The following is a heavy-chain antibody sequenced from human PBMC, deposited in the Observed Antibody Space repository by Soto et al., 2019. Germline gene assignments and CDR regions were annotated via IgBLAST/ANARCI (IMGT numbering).Heavy chain of an antibody. Sequence: EVQLLESGGGLVQPGGSLRLSCAASGFTFSSYAMSWVRQAPGKGLEWVSAISGSGGSTYYADSVKGRFTISRDNSKNPLYLQMNSLRAEDTAVYYCASVRGVVTVLWYFDLWGRGTLVTVSS. D-gene: IGHD2-15*01. CDR3: ASVRGVVTVLWYFDL. CDR1: GFTFSSYA. J-gene: IGHJ2*01. CDR2: ISGSGGST. V-gene: IGHV3-23*01.